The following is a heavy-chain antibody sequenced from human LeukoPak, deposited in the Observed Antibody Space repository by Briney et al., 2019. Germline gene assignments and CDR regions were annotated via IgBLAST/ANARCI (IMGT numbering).Heavy chain of an antibody. CDR1: GGSISSGGYY. V-gene: IGHV4-31*03. Sequence: SETLSLTCTVSGGSISSGGYYWSWIRQHPGKGLEWIGYIYYSGSTYYNPSLKSRVTISVDTSKNQFSPKLSSVTAADTAVYYCARGPGSMGFIQLWEWGQGTLVTVSS. J-gene: IGHJ4*02. D-gene: IGHD5-18*01. CDR3: ARGPGSMGFIQLWE. CDR2: IYYSGST.